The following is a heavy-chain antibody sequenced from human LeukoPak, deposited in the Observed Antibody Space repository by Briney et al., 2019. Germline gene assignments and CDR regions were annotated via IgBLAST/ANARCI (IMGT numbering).Heavy chain of an antibody. CDR3: ARRGGSADAFDI. D-gene: IGHD3-10*01. V-gene: IGHV4-30-2*01. Sequence: SETLSLTCAVSGGSVSSGGYSWSWIRQPPGEGLEWIGYIYHSGSTYYNPSLKSRVTISVDRSKNQFSLKLSSVTAADTAVYYCARRGGSADAFDIWGQGTMVTVSS. CDR2: IYHSGST. CDR1: GGSVSSGGYS. J-gene: IGHJ3*02.